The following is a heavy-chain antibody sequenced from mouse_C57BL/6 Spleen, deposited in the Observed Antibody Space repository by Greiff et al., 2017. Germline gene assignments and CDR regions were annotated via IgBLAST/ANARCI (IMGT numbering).Heavy chain of an antibody. CDR1: GFTFSDYG. CDR3: ARSYGFAY. V-gene: IGHV5-17*01. D-gene: IGHD1-2*01. CDR2: LSSGSSTI. Sequence: EVMLVESGGGLVKPGGSLKLSCAASGFTFSDYGMHWVRQAPEKGLEWVAYLSSGSSTIYSAGTVKGRFTISRDNAKNTLFLQMTSLRSEDTAMYYCARSYGFAYWGQGTLVTVSA. J-gene: IGHJ3*01.